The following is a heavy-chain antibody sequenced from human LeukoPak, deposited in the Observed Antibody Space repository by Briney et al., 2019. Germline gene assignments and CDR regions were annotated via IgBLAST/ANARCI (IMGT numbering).Heavy chain of an antibody. V-gene: IGHV4-34*01. CDR3: ARRVRYYYDSSGYYYLNWFDP. CDR1: GGFFSGYY. J-gene: IGHJ5*02. Sequence: SETLSLTCAVYGGFFSGYYWSWIRQPPGKGLEWIGEINHSGSTNYNPSLKSRVTISVDTSKNQFSLKLSSVTAADTAVYYCARRVRYYYDSSGYYYLNWFDPWGQGTLVTVSS. CDR2: INHSGST. D-gene: IGHD3-22*01.